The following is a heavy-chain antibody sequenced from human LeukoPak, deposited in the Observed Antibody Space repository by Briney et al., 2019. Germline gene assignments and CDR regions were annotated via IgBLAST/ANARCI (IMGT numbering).Heavy chain of an antibody. CDR1: GFTFSSYA. CDR3: VKDLSGTYSFDY. D-gene: IGHD1-26*01. Sequence: GGSLRLSCAASGFTFSSYAMSWVRQAPGKGLEYVSTISTDGINTRYADSLKGRFTISRDNSKNTLYLQVSSLRPEDTAVYFCVKDLSGTYSFDYWGQGTLVTVSS. CDR2: ISTDGINT. V-gene: IGHV3-64D*09. J-gene: IGHJ4*02.